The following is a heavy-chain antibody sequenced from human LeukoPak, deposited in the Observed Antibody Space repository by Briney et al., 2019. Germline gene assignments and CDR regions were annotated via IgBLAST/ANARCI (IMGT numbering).Heavy chain of an antibody. V-gene: IGHV1-2*02. D-gene: IGHD5-12*01. J-gene: IGHJ4*02. CDR2: INPNSGGT. Sequence: ASVKVSCKASGYTFTGYYMHWVRQAPGQGLEWMGWINPNSGGTNYAQKFQGRVTMTRDTSISTAYMEPSRLRSDDMAVYHCARVDAIVATTPDYWGQGTLVTVSS. CDR1: GYTFTGYY. CDR3: ARVDAIVATTPDY.